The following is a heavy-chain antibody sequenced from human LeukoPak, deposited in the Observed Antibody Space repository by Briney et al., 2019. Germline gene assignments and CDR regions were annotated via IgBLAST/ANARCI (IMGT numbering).Heavy chain of an antibody. CDR3: ARGITMIVVDAFDI. CDR1: GGTFSSYA. D-gene: IGHD3-22*01. J-gene: IGHJ3*02. V-gene: IGHV1-69*13. Sequence: ASVKVSCKASGGTFSSYAISWVRQAPGQGLEWMGGIIPIFGTANYAQKFQGRVTITADESTSTAYMELRSLRSDDTAVYYCARGITMIVVDAFDIWGQGTMVTVSS. CDR2: IIPIFGTA.